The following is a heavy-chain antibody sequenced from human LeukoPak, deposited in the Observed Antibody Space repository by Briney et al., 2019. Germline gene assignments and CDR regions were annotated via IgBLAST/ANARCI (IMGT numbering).Heavy chain of an antibody. Sequence: SETLSLTCSVSGGSITSYYWSWIRQPPGKGLEWIGYIYYSGSTNYNPSLKSRVTIAVDTSKNQFSLKLSSVTAADTAVYYCARHRGCSGGTCKDWFDPWGQGTLVTVSS. CDR1: GGSITSYY. D-gene: IGHD2-15*01. V-gene: IGHV4-59*01. J-gene: IGHJ5*02. CDR3: ARHRGCSGGTCKDWFDP. CDR2: IYYSGST.